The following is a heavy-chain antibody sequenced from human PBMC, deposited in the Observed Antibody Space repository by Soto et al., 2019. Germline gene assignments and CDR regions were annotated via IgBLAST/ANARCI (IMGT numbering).Heavy chain of an antibody. V-gene: IGHV3-33*01. Sequence: PGGSLRLSCAASGFTFSSYGMHWVRQAPGKGLEWVAVIWYDGSNKYYADSVKGRFTTSRDNSKNTLYLQMNSLRAEDTAVYYCARDGYCSGGSCYSVPVFDYWGQGTLVPVSS. CDR2: IWYDGSNK. CDR3: ARDGYCSGGSCYSVPVFDY. J-gene: IGHJ4*02. D-gene: IGHD2-15*01. CDR1: GFTFSSYG.